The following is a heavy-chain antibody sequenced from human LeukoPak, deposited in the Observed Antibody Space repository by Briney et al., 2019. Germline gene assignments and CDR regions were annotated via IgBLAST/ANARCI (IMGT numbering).Heavy chain of an antibody. Sequence: ASVKVSCKASGYTFTGYYMHWVRQAPGQGLEWMGWINPNSGGTNYAQKFQGRVTMTRDTSISTAYMELSRLRSDDTAVYYCARDSIPVAGLFWFDPWGQGTLVTVSS. CDR2: INPNSGGT. D-gene: IGHD6-19*01. CDR3: ARDSIPVAGLFWFDP. V-gene: IGHV1-2*02. J-gene: IGHJ5*02. CDR1: GYTFTGYY.